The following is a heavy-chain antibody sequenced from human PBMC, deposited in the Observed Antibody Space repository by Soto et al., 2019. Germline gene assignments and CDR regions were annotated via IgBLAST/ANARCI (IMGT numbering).Heavy chain of an antibody. Sequence: QVQLQESGPGLVKPSETLSLTCDVSGDSISSPTWWTWVRQPPGKGLEWIGEVYHSGSTNYNSSLKSRVTTSVDKSKNQFSLRLTSVTAADTAVYYCATRAPIDGDPYWGQGTLVTVSS. V-gene: IGHV4-4*02. D-gene: IGHD4-17*01. J-gene: IGHJ4*02. CDR1: GDSISSPTW. CDR3: ATRAPIDGDPY. CDR2: VYHSGST.